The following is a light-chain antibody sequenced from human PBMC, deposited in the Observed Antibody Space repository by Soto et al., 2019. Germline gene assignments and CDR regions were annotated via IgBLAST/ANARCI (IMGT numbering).Light chain of an antibody. CDR1: QGISSY. CDR3: QQYYSYPYT. V-gene: IGKV1-8*01. J-gene: IGKJ5*01. CDR2: AAS. Sequence: AIRITQSPSSLSASTGDRVTITCRASQGISSYLAWYQQKPGKAPKLLIYAASTLQSGVPSRFSGSGSGTDFTLTISCLQSEDFATYYCQQYYSYPYTLGQGTRLE.